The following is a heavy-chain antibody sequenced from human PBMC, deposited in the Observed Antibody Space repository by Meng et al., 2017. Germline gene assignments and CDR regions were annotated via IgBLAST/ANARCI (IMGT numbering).Heavy chain of an antibody. J-gene: IGHJ1*01. CDR1: GFTFSSYA. V-gene: IGHV3-23*01. Sequence: SCAASGFTFSSYAMSWVRQAPGKGLEWVSAISGSGGSTYYADSVKGRFTISRDNSKNTLYLQMNSLRAEDTAVYYCAKYTTVRYSSGWYGEYFQHWGQGTLVTVSS. CDR3: AKYTTVRYSSGWYGEYFQH. CDR2: ISGSGGST. D-gene: IGHD6-13*01.